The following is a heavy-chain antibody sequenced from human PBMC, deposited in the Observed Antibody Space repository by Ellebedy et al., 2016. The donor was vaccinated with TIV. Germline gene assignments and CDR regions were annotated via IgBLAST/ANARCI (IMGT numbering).Heavy chain of an antibody. D-gene: IGHD6-19*01. CDR2: IYYSGTT. CDR1: GGPIDSYY. CDR3: AGAVAGILH. Sequence: MPSETLSLTCSVSGGPIDSYYWTWLRQPPGKGLEWFGYIYYSGTTNYSPSLQSRVTISVDTSKRQFSLKLSSVTAADTAVYYCAGAVAGILHWGQGTLVTVSS. V-gene: IGHV4-59*01. J-gene: IGHJ4*02.